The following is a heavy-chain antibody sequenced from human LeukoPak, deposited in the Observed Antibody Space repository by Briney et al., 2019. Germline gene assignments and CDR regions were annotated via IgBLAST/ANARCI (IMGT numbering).Heavy chain of an antibody. Sequence: ASVKVSCKASGYTFTGYYIHWVRQAPGQGLEWMGWINPNTGGTNYAEKFQGRVTMTSDTSISTAYMDLSRLRSDDTAVYYCARGPYYSGSGSYYMWDYWGQGTLVTVSS. D-gene: IGHD3-10*01. J-gene: IGHJ4*02. CDR2: INPNTGGT. V-gene: IGHV1-2*02. CDR1: GYTFTGYY. CDR3: ARGPYYSGSGSYYMWDY.